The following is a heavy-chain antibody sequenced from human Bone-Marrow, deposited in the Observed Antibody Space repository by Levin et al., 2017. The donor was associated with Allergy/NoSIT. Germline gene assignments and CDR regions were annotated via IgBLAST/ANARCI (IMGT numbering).Heavy chain of an antibody. V-gene: IGHV1-24*01. CDR3: ATDSPIQDIVLVPAADRSYYYDYGMDV. Sequence: ASVKVSCKVSGYTLTELSMHWVRQAPGKGLEWMGGFDPEDGETIYAQKFQGRVTMTEDTSTDTAYMELSSLRSEDTAVYYCATDSPIQDIVLVPAADRSYYYDYGMDVWGQGTTVTVSS. CDR1: GYTLTELS. J-gene: IGHJ6*02. CDR2: FDPEDGET. D-gene: IGHD2-2*01.